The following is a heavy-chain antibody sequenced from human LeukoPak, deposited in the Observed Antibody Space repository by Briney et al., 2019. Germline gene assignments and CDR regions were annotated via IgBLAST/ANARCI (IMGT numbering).Heavy chain of an antibody. Sequence: SETLSLTCTVSGGSISSGDYYWSWIRQPPGKGLEWIGYIYYSGSTYYNPSLKGRVTISVDTSKNQFSLKLSSVTAADTAVYYCARGSEDYYDSSGYYYLDYWGQGTLVTVSS. CDR3: ARGSEDYYDSSGYYYLDY. CDR1: GGSISSGDYY. CDR2: IYYSGST. D-gene: IGHD3-22*01. V-gene: IGHV4-30-4*01. J-gene: IGHJ4*02.